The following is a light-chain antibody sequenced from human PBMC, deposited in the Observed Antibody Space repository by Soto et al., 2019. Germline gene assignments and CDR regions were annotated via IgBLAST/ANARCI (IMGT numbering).Light chain of an antibody. J-gene: IGLJ1*01. CDR2: EVS. V-gene: IGLV2-23*02. CDR3: CSYAGSSTYYV. Sequence: QSVLTQPASVSGSPGQSITISRTGTSSDVGSYNLVSWYQQHPGKAPKLMIYEVSKRPSGVSNRFSGSKSGNTASLTISGPQAEDEADYYCCSYAGSSTYYVFGTGTKVTVL. CDR1: SSDVGSYNL.